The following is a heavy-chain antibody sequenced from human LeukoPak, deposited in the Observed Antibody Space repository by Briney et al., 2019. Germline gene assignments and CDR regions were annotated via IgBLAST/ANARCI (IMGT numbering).Heavy chain of an antibody. CDR2: IYYSGST. J-gene: IGHJ4*02. CDR1: GGSISSYY. CDR3: ARVLGGSGSSKYYFDY. V-gene: IGHV4-59*12. D-gene: IGHD3-10*01. Sequence: SETLSLTCTVSGGSISSYYWSWIRQPPGKGLEWIGYIYYSGSTNYNPSLKSRVTISVDTSKNQFSLKLSSVTAADTAVYYCARVLGGSGSSKYYFDYWGQGTLVTVSS.